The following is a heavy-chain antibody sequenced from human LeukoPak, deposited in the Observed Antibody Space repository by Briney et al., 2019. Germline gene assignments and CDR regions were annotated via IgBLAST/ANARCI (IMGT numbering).Heavy chain of an antibody. V-gene: IGHV3-53*01. CDR1: GCTVSSNY. CDR3: ARDRRDGDAFDI. CDR2: IYSGGST. J-gene: IGHJ3*02. Sequence: GGSLRLSCAASGCTVSSNYMSWVRQAPGKGLEWVSVIYSGGSTYYADSVKGRFTISRDNSKNTLYLQMNSLRAEDTAVYYCARDRRDGDAFDIWGQGTMVTVSS. D-gene: IGHD5-24*01.